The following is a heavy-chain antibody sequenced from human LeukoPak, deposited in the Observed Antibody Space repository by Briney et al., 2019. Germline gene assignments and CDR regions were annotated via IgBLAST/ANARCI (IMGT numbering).Heavy chain of an antibody. J-gene: IGHJ4*02. D-gene: IGHD3-22*01. V-gene: IGHV3-30*02. CDR1: GFTFSSYG. Sequence: GSLRLSCAASGFTFSSYGIHWVRQAPGKGLEWVAFIRYDGSNKYYADSVKGRFTISRDNSKNTLYLQMNSLRAEDTAVYYCAKGFDYYDSSGYLGVYFDYWGQGTLVTVSS. CDR2: IRYDGSNK. CDR3: AKGFDYYDSSGYLGVYFDY.